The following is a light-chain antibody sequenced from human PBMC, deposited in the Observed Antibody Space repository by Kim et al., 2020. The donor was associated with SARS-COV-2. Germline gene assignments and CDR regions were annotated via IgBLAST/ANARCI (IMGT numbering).Light chain of an antibody. CDR3: QSYDSSTYWV. CDR2: ENN. Sequence: NTEKTHCTQSRRCVASNGVQGTQQRPGGAPTTVNYENNQSPSGVPDLVSGPLDRSSNSASLTISGLKAEDEADYFCQSYDSSTYWVFGGGTQLTVL. V-gene: IGLV6-57*03. CDR1: RRCVASNG. J-gene: IGLJ3*02.